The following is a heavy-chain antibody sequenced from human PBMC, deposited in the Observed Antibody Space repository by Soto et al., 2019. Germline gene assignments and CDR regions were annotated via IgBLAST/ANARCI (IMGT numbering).Heavy chain of an antibody. CDR1: GFSLTSGGVG. D-gene: IGHD1-1*01. CDR3: IYRRQLYDHHGLDV. Sequence: SGPTLVNPTQTLTLTCTFSGFSLTSGGVGVGWIRQPPGRSLEWLAAIYWNEDRRPSPSLESRLTITKDTSKNQVVLIMTNMDPVDTATYYCIYRRQLYDHHGLDVWGQGTTVTVSS. CDR2: IYWNEDR. J-gene: IGHJ6*02. V-gene: IGHV2-5*01.